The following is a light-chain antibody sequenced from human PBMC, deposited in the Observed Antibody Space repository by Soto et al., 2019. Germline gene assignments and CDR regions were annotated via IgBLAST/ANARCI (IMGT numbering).Light chain of an antibody. CDR1: SSDVGGYSY. J-gene: IGLJ1*01. CDR2: DVN. CDR3: SAYTSSSTYV. V-gene: IGLV2-14*01. Sequence: QSALTQPASVSGSPGQSITISCTGTSSDVGGYSYVSWYQQYPGKAPKLMIYDVNNRPSEVSNRFFGSKSGKTASLTISGLQAEDEADYYCSAYTSSSTYVFGAGTKVTVL.